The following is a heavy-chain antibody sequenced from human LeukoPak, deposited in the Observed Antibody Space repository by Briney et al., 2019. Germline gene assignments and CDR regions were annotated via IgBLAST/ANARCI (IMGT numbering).Heavy chain of an antibody. D-gene: IGHD1-1*01. CDR2: ISYNGKT. Sequence: SETLSLTCTVSGGSMSSYYWMWIRQPPGKGLEWIGSISYNGKTNHNPPLTSRVTISVDTSKNQFPMKLSSVTAADTAVYYCTRVGPSLHWNPDYWGQGTLVTVSS. CDR1: GGSMSSYY. J-gene: IGHJ4*02. CDR3: TRVGPSLHWNPDY. V-gene: IGHV4-59*01.